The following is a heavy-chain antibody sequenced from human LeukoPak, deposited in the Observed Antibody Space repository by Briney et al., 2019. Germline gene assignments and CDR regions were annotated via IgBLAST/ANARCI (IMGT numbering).Heavy chain of an antibody. D-gene: IGHD3-9*01. CDR1: GFTFSSYA. J-gene: IGHJ4*02. CDR3: VNFLQQAFRIRYWGAFDY. Sequence: GGSLRLSCSAAGFTFSSYAMHWVRQAPGKGLEYVSAISSNGGSTYYADSVKGRFTISRDNSKNTLYLQMSSLRAEDTAVYYCVNFLQQAFRIRYWGAFDYWGQGTLVTVSS. CDR2: ISSNGGST. V-gene: IGHV3-64D*09.